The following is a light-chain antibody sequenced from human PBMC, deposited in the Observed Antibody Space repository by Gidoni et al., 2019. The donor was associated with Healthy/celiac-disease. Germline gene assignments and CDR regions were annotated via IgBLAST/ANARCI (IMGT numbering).Light chain of an antibody. Sequence: IVLTQSPSTLSLSPGERATLSCRASQSVSSSYLAWYQQKPGQAPRLLISGASSRATGIPARFSGSGSGKDFTLTISRLEPEDFAVYYGKKYGRSPLTFGGXTKVEIK. CDR2: GAS. CDR1: QSVSSSY. J-gene: IGKJ4*01. CDR3: KKYGRSPLT. V-gene: IGKV3-20*01.